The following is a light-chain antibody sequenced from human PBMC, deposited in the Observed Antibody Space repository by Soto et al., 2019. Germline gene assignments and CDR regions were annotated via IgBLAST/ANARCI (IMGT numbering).Light chain of an antibody. J-gene: IGKJ3*01. CDR1: QSISNY. V-gene: IGKV1-39*01. CDR3: QQSYSTPFP. Sequence: DLQMTQSPSSLSASVGDSVTITCRASQSISNYLNWYQQKPGKAPKLLVYAASSLQSGVPSRFSGSGSGTDFTLTISSLQPEDFATYYCQQSYSTPFPFGPGTKVDIK. CDR2: AAS.